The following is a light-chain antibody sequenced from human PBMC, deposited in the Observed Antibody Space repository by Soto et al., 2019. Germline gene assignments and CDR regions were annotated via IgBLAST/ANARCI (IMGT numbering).Light chain of an antibody. J-gene: IGKJ5*01. CDR3: QQYDSSPTT. CDR1: QSHNSNY. V-gene: IGKV3-20*01. CDR2: GAS. Sequence: IGLTQPPGALFFFPGERATLTCRARQSHNSNYLAWYQQKPGQAPRLLIYGASSRATGIPDRFSGSGSGTDFTLTIIRREPEDFAVYSCQQYDSSPTTFGQGTRLEIK.